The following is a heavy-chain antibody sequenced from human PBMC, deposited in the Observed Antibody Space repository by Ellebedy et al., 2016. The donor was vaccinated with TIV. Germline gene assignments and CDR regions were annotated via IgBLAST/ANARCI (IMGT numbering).Heavy chain of an antibody. V-gene: IGHV3-33*01. CDR3: ATERRNYYNGMDV. J-gene: IGHJ6*02. CDR1: GSTFSKYG. D-gene: IGHD2/OR15-2a*01. Sequence: GESLKISCAASGSTFSKYGMHWVRQAPDKGLEWVADIWYDGSNIYYADSVKGRFTISRDNSENTLYLQMNSLRAEDTGVYYCATERRNYYNGMDVWGQGTTVTVSS. CDR2: IWYDGSNI.